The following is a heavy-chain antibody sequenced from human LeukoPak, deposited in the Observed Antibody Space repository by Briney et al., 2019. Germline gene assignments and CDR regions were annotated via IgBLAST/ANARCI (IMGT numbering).Heavy chain of an antibody. V-gene: IGHV3-11*04. J-gene: IGHJ3*02. CDR2: ITTSDTTI. Sequence: GGSLRLSCAASGFTFSDYYMSWIRQAPGMGLEWVSYITTSDTTIYYADSVKGRFTISRDNAKNLLYLQMNSLRAEDTAVYYCARHAGSYAFDIWGQGTMVTVSS. CDR3: ARHAGSYAFDI. CDR1: GFTFSDYY. D-gene: IGHD1-14*01.